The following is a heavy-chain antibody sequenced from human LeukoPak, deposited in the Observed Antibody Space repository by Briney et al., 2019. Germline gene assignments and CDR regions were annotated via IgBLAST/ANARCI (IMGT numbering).Heavy chain of an antibody. CDR1: GFTFSSYD. J-gene: IGHJ3*02. D-gene: IGHD3-3*01. CDR2: IGTAGDT. Sequence: TGGSLRLSCAASGFTFSSYDMLWVRQATGKGLEWVSAIGTAGDTYYPGSVKGRFTISRENAKNSLYLLMNSLRAGDTAVYYCAVGLTMDYAFDIWGQGTMVTVSS. V-gene: IGHV3-13*01. CDR3: AVGLTMDYAFDI.